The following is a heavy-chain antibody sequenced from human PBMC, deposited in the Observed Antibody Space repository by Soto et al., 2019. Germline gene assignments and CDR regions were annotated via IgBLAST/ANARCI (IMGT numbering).Heavy chain of an antibody. D-gene: IGHD3-3*01. CDR1: GFTFSSYA. Sequence: GGSLRLSCAASGFTFSSYAMSWVRQAPGKGLEWVSAISGSGGSTYYADSVKGRFTISRDNSKNTLYLQMNSLRAEDTAVYYCAKDGHYDFWSDRLYYMDVWGKGTTVTVSS. J-gene: IGHJ6*03. V-gene: IGHV3-23*01. CDR2: ISGSGGST. CDR3: AKDGHYDFWSDRLYYMDV.